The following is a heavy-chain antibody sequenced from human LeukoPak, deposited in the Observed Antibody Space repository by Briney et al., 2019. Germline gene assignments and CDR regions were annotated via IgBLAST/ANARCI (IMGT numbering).Heavy chain of an antibody. Sequence: PGGSLRLSCAASGFTFSSYAMHWVRQAPGKGLEWVAVISYDGSNKYYADSVKGRFTISRDNSKNTLYLQMNSLRAEDTAVYYCARSSGWPYFDYWGQGTLVTVSS. D-gene: IGHD6-25*01. V-gene: IGHV3-30-3*01. CDR2: ISYDGSNK. CDR3: ARSSGWPYFDY. J-gene: IGHJ4*02. CDR1: GFTFSSYA.